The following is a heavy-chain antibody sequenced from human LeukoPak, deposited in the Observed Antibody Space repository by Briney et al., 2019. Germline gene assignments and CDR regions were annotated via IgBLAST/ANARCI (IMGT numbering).Heavy chain of an antibody. Sequence: QPGGSLRLSCAASGFTFSSYAMSWVRQAPGKGLEWVSAISGSGGSTYYADSVKGRFAISRDIPKNTLYLQMNSLRAEDTAVYYCAKDRGAAAGIHYGMDVWGEGTTVTVSS. CDR3: AKDRGAAAGIHYGMDV. CDR2: ISGSGGST. V-gene: IGHV3-23*01. J-gene: IGHJ6*04. D-gene: IGHD6-13*01. CDR1: GFTFSSYA.